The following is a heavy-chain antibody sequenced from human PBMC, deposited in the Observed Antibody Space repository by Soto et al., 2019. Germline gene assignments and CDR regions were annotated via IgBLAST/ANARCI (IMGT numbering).Heavy chain of an antibody. CDR3: AGHLDSLLWGRVDYSNYIPWFDP. J-gene: IGHJ5*02. Sequence: SETLSLTCTVSGGSISSSSYYWGWIRQPPGKGLEWIGSIYYSGSTYYNPSLKSRVPISVDTSKNKFSLKLSTVTAADTAVDYGAGHLDSLLWGRVDYSNYIPWFDPWGQGTLVTVSS. CDR2: IYYSGST. CDR1: GGSISSSSYY. D-gene: IGHD4-4*01. V-gene: IGHV4-39*01.